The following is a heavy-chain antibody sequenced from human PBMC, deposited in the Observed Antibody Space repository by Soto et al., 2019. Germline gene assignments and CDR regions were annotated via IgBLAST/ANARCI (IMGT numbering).Heavy chain of an antibody. CDR1: GYSFTSYW. D-gene: IGHD4-17*01. Sequence: GESLKISCKGSGYSFTSYWIGWVRQMPGKGLEWMGIIYPGDSDTRYSPSFQGQVTISADKSISTAYLQWSSLKASDTAMYYCARRATVTSHPKEAIYYYYMDVWGKGTTVTVSS. V-gene: IGHV5-51*01. CDR2: IYPGDSDT. J-gene: IGHJ6*03. CDR3: ARRATVTSHPKEAIYYYYMDV.